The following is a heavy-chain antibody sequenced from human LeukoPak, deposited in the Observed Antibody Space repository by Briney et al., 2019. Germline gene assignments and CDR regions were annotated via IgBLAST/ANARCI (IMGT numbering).Heavy chain of an antibody. CDR2: IYFSGGT. CDR1: RGSTRGYS. Sequence: SGTPSLTSTVSRGSTRGYSRSWIWETPGEGLERGGYIYFSGGTNYNPSLKSRVTISIDTPKNQFSLRLSSVTAADTAVYYCARSPVVVVAATRLRRWFDPWGQGRLVGVCS. CDR3: ARSPVVVVAATRLRRWFDP. V-gene: IGHV4-59*01. D-gene: IGHD2-15*01. J-gene: IGHJ5*02.